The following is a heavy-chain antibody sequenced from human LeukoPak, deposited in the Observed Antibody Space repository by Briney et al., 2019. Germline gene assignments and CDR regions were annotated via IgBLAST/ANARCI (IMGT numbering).Heavy chain of an antibody. Sequence: GASVKVSCKASGGTFSTYAISRVRQVPGQGLEWMGGIIPIFGIANYAQKFQGRVTITTDESTSTAYMELSSLRSEDTAVYYCARDRHCSSTSCLYNWFDPWGQGTLVTVSS. CDR3: ARDRHCSSTSCLYNWFDP. CDR1: GGTFSTYA. D-gene: IGHD2-2*01. V-gene: IGHV1-69*05. J-gene: IGHJ5*02. CDR2: IIPIFGIA.